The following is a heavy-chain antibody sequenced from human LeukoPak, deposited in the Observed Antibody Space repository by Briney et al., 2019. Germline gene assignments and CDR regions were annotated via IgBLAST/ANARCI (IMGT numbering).Heavy chain of an antibody. V-gene: IGHV3-30*02. CDR2: IRYDASNK. Sequence: GGSLRLSCAASGFTFSGYDMHWVRQAPGKGLEWVAFIRYDASNKYCTDSVKGRFTISRDNSKNTLYLQMNSLRPEDTAVYYCAKASAIDYWGQGTLVTVSS. CDR3: AKASAIDY. CDR1: GFTFSGYD. J-gene: IGHJ4*02.